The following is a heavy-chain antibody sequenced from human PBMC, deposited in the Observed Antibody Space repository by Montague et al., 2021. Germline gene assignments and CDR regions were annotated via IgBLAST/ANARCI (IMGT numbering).Heavy chain of an antibody. V-gene: IGHV4-31*03. Sequence: TLSLTCTVSGGSISSGGYYWSWIRQPPGKGLEWIGNIYYSGSTYYNPSLKSRVTMSIDTSENHFSLKLNSVTAADTAVYYCARAVGEPPPPFYFYMDVWGKGTTVSVSS. CDR1: GGSISSGGYY. J-gene: IGHJ6*03. CDR3: ARAVGEPPPPFYFYMDV. CDR2: IYYSGST. D-gene: IGHD3-10*01.